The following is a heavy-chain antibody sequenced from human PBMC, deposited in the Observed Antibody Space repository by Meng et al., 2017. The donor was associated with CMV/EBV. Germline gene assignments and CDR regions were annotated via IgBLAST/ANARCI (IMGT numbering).Heavy chain of an antibody. CDR2: INPSGGST. CDR1: GYPFTSYY. V-gene: IGHV1-46*01. Sequence: QVLLVQSCAEVKKRVASVKVSCKASGYPFTSYYMHWVRQAPGQGLEWMGIINPSGGSTSYAQKFQGRVTMTRDTSTSTVYMELSSLRSEDTAVYYCAREEGIAARSDWFDPWGQGTLVTVSS. J-gene: IGHJ5*02. D-gene: IGHD6-6*01. CDR3: AREEGIAARSDWFDP.